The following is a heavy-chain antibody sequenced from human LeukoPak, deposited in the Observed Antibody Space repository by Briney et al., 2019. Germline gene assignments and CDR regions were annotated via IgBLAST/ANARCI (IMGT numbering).Heavy chain of an antibody. J-gene: IGHJ3*02. CDR3: ARENDAFDI. V-gene: IGHV4-61*01. CDR2: IYYSGST. CDR1: GGSVSSGSDY. Sequence: SETLSLTCTVSGGSVSSGSDYWNWIRQPPGKGLEWIGYIYYSGSTNYNPSLKSRVTISVDTSKNQFSLKLSSVTAADTAVYYCARENDAFDIWGQGTMVTVSS.